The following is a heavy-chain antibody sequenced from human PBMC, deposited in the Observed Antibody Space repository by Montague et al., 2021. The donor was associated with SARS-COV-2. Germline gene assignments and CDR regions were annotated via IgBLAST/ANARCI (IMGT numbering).Heavy chain of an antibody. V-gene: IGHV4-39*01. CDR1: GGSISSSSYY. CDR3: ARLRIYRSSTSCYEHWFDP. Sequence: SETLSLTCTVSGGSISSSSYYWGWIRQPPGKGLEWIGSIYYSGSTYYNPSLKSRVTISVDTSKNQFSLKLSSVTAADTAVYYCARLRIYRSSTSCYEHWFDPWGQGTLVTVSS. CDR2: IYYSGST. D-gene: IGHD2-2*01. J-gene: IGHJ5*02.